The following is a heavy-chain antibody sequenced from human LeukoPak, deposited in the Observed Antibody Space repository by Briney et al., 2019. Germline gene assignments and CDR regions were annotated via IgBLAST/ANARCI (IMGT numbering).Heavy chain of an antibody. CDR1: GGSISSSSYY. Sequence: PSETLSLTCTVSGGSISSSSYYWGWIRQPPGKGLEWIGSIYYSGSTYYNPSLKSRVTISVDTSKNQFSLKLSSVTAADTAVYYCARVPLGDIVVVPAAISNLGGYFDYWGQGTLVTVSS. CDR3: ARVPLGDIVVVPAAISNLGGYFDY. CDR2: IYYSGST. V-gene: IGHV4-39*07. J-gene: IGHJ4*02. D-gene: IGHD2-2*01.